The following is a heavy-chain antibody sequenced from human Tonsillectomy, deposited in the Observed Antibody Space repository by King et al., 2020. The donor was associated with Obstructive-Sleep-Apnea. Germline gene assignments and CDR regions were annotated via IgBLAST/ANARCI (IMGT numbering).Heavy chain of an antibody. CDR2: IQYDGSNK. J-gene: IGHJ4*02. CDR1: GFTFSNYG. V-gene: IGHV3-30*02. D-gene: IGHD3-3*01. CDR3: AKVGYDFWSGYWSGGDY. Sequence: QVQLVESGGGVVQPGRSLRLSCAASGFTFSNYGMHWVRQAPGKGLEWVAFIQYDGSNKYYADSVKGRFTISKDTSKNTLYLQMSSLRTDDTAVYYCAKVGYDFWSGYWSGGDYWGQGTLVTVSS.